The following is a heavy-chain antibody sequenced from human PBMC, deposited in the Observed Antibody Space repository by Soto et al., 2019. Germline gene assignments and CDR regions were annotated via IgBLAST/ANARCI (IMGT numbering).Heavy chain of an antibody. CDR2: ISGSGGST. CDR3: AKDRCSGGSCYPYYFDY. Sequence: GGSLRLSCAACGFTFSSYAMSWVRQAPGKGLEWVSAISGSGGSTYYADSVKGRFTISRDNSKNTLYLQMNSLRAEDTAVYYCAKDRCSGGSCYPYYFDYWGQGTLVTVSS. J-gene: IGHJ4*02. V-gene: IGHV3-23*01. D-gene: IGHD2-15*01. CDR1: GFTFSSYA.